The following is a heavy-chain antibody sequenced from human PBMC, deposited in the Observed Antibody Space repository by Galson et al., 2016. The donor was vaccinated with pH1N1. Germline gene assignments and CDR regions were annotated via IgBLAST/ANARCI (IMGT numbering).Heavy chain of an antibody. J-gene: IGHJ4*02. CDR3: ARRETTVGTDD. Sequence: QSGAEVKKPGESLKISCKGSGYTFTKYWIAWVRQMPGKGLEWMGSIYPGDSETRYSPSFQGQVTISADRSISTAYLQLTSLKASDTAMDYCARRETTVGTDDWGQGTLVIVSS. D-gene: IGHD6-13*01. CDR1: GYTFTKYW. V-gene: IGHV5-51*03. CDR2: IYPGDSET.